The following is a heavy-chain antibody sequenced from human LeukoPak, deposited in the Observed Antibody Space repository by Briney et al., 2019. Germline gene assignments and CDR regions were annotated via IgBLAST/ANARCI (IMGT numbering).Heavy chain of an antibody. CDR2: ISSSGSTI. Sequence: PGGSLKLSCAASGFTFSDYYMSWIRQAPGKGLEWVSYISSSGSTIYYADSVKGRSTISRDNAKNSLYLQMNSLRAEDTAVYYCVSDTVVVPAALDYWGQGTLVTVSS. V-gene: IGHV3-11*01. CDR3: VSDTVVVPAALDY. J-gene: IGHJ4*02. D-gene: IGHD2-2*01. CDR1: GFTFSDYY.